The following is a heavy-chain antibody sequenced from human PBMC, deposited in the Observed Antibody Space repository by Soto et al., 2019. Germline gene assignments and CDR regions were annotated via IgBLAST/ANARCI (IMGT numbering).Heavy chain of an antibody. Sequence: SETLSLTCTVAGGSISSYYCSWIRKPAGKGLGWIGRVYTSGRSDRGNTKYNPAFESRVTMSVDMSKNQFSLKLTSLTAADTAVYYCASRYCTNTDCYDNWFDPWGQGTLVTVSS. V-gene: IGHV4-4*07. J-gene: IGHJ5*02. CDR1: GGSISSYY. CDR2: VYTSGRSDRGNT. CDR3: ASRYCTNTDCYDNWFDP. D-gene: IGHD2-8*01.